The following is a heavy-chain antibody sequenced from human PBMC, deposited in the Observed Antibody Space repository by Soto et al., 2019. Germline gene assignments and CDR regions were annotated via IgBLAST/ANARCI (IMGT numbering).Heavy chain of an antibody. V-gene: IGHV4-31*03. Sequence: KTSETLSLTCSVSGGSISTVGHYWTWIRQPPGKCLEWIGSIYHTGSTYYSKSLRSRLTMSVDTSKSQFSLRLSSVTAADTAVYYCARATGTLRSRNCDYWGQGSLVTVSS. CDR1: GGSISTVGHY. D-gene: IGHD1-1*01. CDR2: IYHTGST. CDR3: ARATGTLRSRNCDY. J-gene: IGHJ4*02.